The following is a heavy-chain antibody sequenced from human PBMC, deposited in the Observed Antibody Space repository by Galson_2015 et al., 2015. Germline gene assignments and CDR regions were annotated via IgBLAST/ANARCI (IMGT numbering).Heavy chain of an antibody. Sequence: SLRLSCAASGFTFSNSAMTWVRQAPGKGLECVSAIGGTGAKTYYSESAKGRFTVSRDNSKNTLFLQMNSLTADDTALYYCARVRGTSWNKGDWLDPWGQGTLVTVSS. V-gene: IGHV3-23*01. J-gene: IGHJ5*02. CDR3: ARVRGTSWNKGDWLDP. D-gene: IGHD1/OR15-1a*01. CDR2: IGGTGAKT. CDR1: GFTFSNSA.